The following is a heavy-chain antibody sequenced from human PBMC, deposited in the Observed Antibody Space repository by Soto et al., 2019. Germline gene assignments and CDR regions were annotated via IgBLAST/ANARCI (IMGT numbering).Heavy chain of an antibody. J-gene: IGHJ4*02. D-gene: IGHD1-1*01. CDR2: IFYNGIT. V-gene: IGHV4-39*02. Sequence: SETLSLTCTVSGGSISSISHSWGWLRQSPGQGLEWIGNIFYNGITYYNPSLKSRVTISADTSKNHFSLKLRSVTVADTAVYSCAGLVTGTQYYFDFWGQGSLVTVSS. CDR3: AGLVTGTQYYFDF. CDR1: GGSISSISHS.